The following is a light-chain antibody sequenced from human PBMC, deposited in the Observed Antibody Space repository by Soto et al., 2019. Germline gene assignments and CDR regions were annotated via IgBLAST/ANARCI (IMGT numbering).Light chain of an antibody. CDR3: QQYNSYVT. CDR2: KAS. Sequence: DIQMTQSPSTLSASVRDRVTITCRASQSISSWLAWYQQKPGKAPKLLIYKASSLESGVPSRFSGSGSGTEFTLTISSLQPDDFATYYCQQYNSYVTVGGGTKVEIK. V-gene: IGKV1-5*03. CDR1: QSISSW. J-gene: IGKJ4*01.